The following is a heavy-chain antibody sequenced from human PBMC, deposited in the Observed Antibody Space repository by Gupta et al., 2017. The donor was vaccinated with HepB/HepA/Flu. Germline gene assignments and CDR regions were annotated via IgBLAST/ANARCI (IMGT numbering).Heavy chain of an antibody. J-gene: IGHJ5*01. D-gene: IGHD6-13*01. V-gene: IGHV4-39*02. CDR2: IYSAGTT. Sequence: QLQLSVPGLVNPSGFLSLSCSVSCAFITDGTYFWGWIRQSPGKGLEYIGSIYSAGTTYYNPSLHSRVTISLDTSKNDFSLKLTSVTAADTAVYYCARAPPNIAPNWFDSWGPGTLVTVSS. CDR1: CAFITDGTYF. CDR3: ARAPPNIAPNWFDS.